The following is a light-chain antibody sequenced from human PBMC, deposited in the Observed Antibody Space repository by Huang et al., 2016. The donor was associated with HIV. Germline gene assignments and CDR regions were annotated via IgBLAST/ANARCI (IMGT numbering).Light chain of an antibody. J-gene: IGKJ4*01. CDR1: QSVRGR. CDR2: DAA. CDR3: QHYGGSPAP. V-gene: IGKV3-20*01. Sequence: EIVLTQSPGTLSLSPGERATLSCRASQSVRGRLAWYQQKPGQAPRLLIYDAASRATGIPDRFRGSGSGTDFTLTITRLAPEDFAVYYCQHYGGSPAPFGGGTKVEIK.